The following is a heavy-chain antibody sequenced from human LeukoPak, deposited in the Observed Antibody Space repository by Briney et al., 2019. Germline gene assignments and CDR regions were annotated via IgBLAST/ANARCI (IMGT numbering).Heavy chain of an antibody. CDR3: ARVGCSSTNCYDFDY. D-gene: IGHD2-2*01. V-gene: IGHV3-21*01. CDR1: GFTFSTYG. CDR2: ISSSSSYI. J-gene: IGHJ4*02. Sequence: GGSLRLSCAASGFTFSTYGMNWVRQAPGKGLEWVSSISSSSSYIYYAYSVQGRFTISRDNAKNSLYLQLNSLRAEDTAVYYCARVGCSSTNCYDFDYWGQGTLVTVSS.